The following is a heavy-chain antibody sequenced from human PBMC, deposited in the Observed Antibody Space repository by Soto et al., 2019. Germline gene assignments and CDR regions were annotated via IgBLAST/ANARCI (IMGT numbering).Heavy chain of an antibody. CDR1: GFTFSSYG. CDR2: ISYDGSNK. J-gene: IGHJ6*02. V-gene: IGHV3-30*18. CDR3: AKDRRRTYGSGGYYNGVYYYGMDV. D-gene: IGHD3-10*01. Sequence: QVQLVESGGGVVQPGRSLRLSCAASGFTFSSYGMHWVRQAPGKGLEWVAVISYDGSNKYYADSVKGRFTISRDNSKNTLYLQMNSLRAEDTAVYYCAKDRRRTYGSGGYYNGVYYYGMDVWGQGTTVTVSS.